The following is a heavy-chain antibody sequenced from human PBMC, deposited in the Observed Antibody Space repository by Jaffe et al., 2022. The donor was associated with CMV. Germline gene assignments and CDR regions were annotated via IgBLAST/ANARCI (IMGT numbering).Heavy chain of an antibody. Sequence: EVQLVESGGGLVQPGGSLRLSCAASGFTFSSYWIHWVRQAPGKGLVWVSHINSDGSRTRYADSVKGRFTISRDNAKNTLYLQMNSLRAEDTAVYYCTRDDHSDYDYAEPTFDSWGPGTLVTVSS. D-gene: IGHD5-12*01. V-gene: IGHV3-74*01. J-gene: IGHJ4*02. CDR3: TRDDHSDYDYAEPTFDS. CDR1: GFTFSSYW. CDR2: INSDGSRT.